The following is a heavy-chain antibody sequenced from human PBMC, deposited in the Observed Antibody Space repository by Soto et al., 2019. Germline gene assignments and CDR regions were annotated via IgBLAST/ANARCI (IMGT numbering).Heavy chain of an antibody. Sequence: GGSLRLSCAASGFTFSDYYMTWIRQAPGKGLEWVSYISSSGNSIYHADSVRGRFTVSRDNAKNSLFLQMNSLRAEDTAVYYCARRAAAGRSFDYRGLGTLVTVSS. D-gene: IGHD6-13*01. CDR1: GFTFSDYY. CDR3: ARRAAAGRSFDY. V-gene: IGHV3-11*01. J-gene: IGHJ4*02. CDR2: ISSSGNSI.